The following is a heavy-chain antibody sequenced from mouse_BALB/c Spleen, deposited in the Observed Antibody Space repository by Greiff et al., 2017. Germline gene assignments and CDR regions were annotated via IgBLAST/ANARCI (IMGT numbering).Heavy chain of an antibody. D-gene: IGHD1-1*01. Sequence: QVQLKESGPGLVAPSQSLSITCTVSGFSLSRYSVHWVRQPPGKGLEWLGMIWGGGSTDYNSALKSRLSISKDNSKSQVFLKMNSLQTDDTAMYYCATVVATGNAMDYWGQGTSVTVSS. J-gene: IGHJ4*01. CDR3: ATVVATGNAMDY. V-gene: IGHV2-6-4*01. CDR1: GFSLSRYS. CDR2: IWGGGST.